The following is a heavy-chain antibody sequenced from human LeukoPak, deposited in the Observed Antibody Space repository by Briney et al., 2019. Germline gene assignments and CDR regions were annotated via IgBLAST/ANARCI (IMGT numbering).Heavy chain of an antibody. CDR2: TAGSGISK. V-gene: IGHV3-23*01. Sequence: TGGSLRLSCVASGFTFNNYAMSWVRQAPGRGLEWASSTAGSGISKDYADSVKGRFTISKDKSKNTLYLQMDNLRAEDTGVYFRARLPTFYYDSSGYHYDYWGQGTLVTVSS. J-gene: IGHJ4*02. CDR3: ARLPTFYYDSSGYHYDY. D-gene: IGHD3-22*01. CDR1: GFTFNNYA.